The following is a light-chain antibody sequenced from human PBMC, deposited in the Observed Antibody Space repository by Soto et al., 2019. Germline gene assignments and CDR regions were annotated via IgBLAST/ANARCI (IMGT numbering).Light chain of an antibody. CDR1: SSNIGAGSD. CDR2: SNT. J-gene: IGLJ3*02. V-gene: IGLV1-40*01. Sequence: QSVLTQPPSISGAPGQRVTISCTGSSSNIGAGSDVHWYHQLPGTAPKLLIYSNTNRPSGVPDRFSGSKSGTSASLAIAGLQTDEEADYYCSSSTSSNTLVFGGGTKVTVL. CDR3: SSSTSSNTLV.